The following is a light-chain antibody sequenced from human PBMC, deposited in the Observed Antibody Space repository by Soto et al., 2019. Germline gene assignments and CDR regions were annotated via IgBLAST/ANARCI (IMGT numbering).Light chain of an antibody. CDR1: QSISSY. J-gene: IGKJ1*01. CDR3: LHTYSFPRT. CDR2: AAS. V-gene: IGKV1-39*01. Sequence: DIQMTQSPSSLSASVGDRVTITCRASQSISSYLNWYQQKPGKAPKLLIYAASTLGSGVPSRFSGSGSGTDFILTINTLQADDFATYYCLHTYSFPRTFGQGTK.